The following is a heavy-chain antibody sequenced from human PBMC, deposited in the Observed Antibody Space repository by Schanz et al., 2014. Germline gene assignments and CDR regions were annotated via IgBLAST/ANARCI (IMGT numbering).Heavy chain of an antibody. CDR3: AKQHGVIQQVSDY. CDR2: LTEGGGGT. Sequence: VQLVESGGGVVQPGRSLRLSCAASAFIFRSYSMHWVRQAPGKGLEWVSGLTEGGGGTYYTDAVKGRFTISRDNSENTLYLQMNSLRAEDTAVYYCAKQHGVIQQVSDYWGQGTLVTVSS. D-gene: IGHD3-22*01. CDR1: AFIFRSYS. V-gene: IGHV3-23*04. J-gene: IGHJ4*02.